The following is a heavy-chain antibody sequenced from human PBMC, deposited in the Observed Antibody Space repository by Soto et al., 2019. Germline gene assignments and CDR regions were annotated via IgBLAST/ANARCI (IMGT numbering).Heavy chain of an antibody. Sequence: QVQLQESGPGLVKPSETLSLTCTVSGASINTYYWSWIRQPPGKGLEWIGYIFYNGSTNYNPSLKSRVTMSGDTWKNQLSLKLSSVTAADTARYYCARHIPIFGLDVWGQGTTLTVSS. V-gene: IGHV4-59*08. D-gene: IGHD3-3*02. CDR3: ARHIPIFGLDV. CDR1: GASINTYY. J-gene: IGHJ6*02. CDR2: IFYNGST.